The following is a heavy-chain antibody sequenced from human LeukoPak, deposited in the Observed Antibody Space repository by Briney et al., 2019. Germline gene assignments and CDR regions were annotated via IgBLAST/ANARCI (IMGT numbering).Heavy chain of an antibody. J-gene: IGHJ4*02. V-gene: IGHV4-34*01. CDR2: INHSGST. CDR1: GGSFSGYC. Sequence: PSETLSLTCAVYGGSFSGYCWSWIRQPPGKGLEWIGEINHSGSTNYNPSLKSRVTISVDTSKNQFSLKLSSVTAADTAVYYCARRTWELQVSLYFDYWGQGTLVTVSS. D-gene: IGHD1-26*01. CDR3: ARRTWELQVSLYFDY.